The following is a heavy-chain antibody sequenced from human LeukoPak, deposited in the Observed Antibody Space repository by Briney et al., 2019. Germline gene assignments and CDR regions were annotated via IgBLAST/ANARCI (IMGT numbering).Heavy chain of an antibody. Sequence: SETLSLTCTVSGGSISSGDYYWGWLRQPPGKGLEWIGYIYYSGSTYDNPSLKSRVTISVDTSKNQFSLKLSSVTAADTAVYYCARSSDYSTFDYWGQGTLVTVSS. CDR1: GGSISSGDYY. J-gene: IGHJ4*02. V-gene: IGHV4-30-4*01. CDR2: IYYSGST. D-gene: IGHD4-11*01. CDR3: ARSSDYSTFDY.